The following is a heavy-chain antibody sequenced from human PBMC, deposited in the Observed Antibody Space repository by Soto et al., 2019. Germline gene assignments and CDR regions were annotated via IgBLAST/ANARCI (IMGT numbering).Heavy chain of an antibody. CDR3: ARHEPPTSWFDY. Sequence: PSETLSLTCTVSGGSVISSGYYWGWIRQPPGKGLEWIGSIYYSGSTYYNPSLKSRVTISVDTSKNQFSLKLSSVTAADTAVYYCARHEPPTSWFDYWGQGTLVTVSS. CDR2: IYYSGST. J-gene: IGHJ4*02. CDR1: GGSVISSGYY. V-gene: IGHV4-39*01.